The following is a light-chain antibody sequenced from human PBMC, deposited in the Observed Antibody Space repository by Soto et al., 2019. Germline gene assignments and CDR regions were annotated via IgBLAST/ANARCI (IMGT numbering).Light chain of an antibody. Sequence: SLGDRVTITCRASQTISSWLAWYQQKPGKAPKLLIYKASTLKSGVPSRFSGSGSGTEFTLTISSLQPDDFATYYCQHYNSYSEAFGQGTKWIS. CDR2: KAS. V-gene: IGKV1-5*03. CDR3: QHYNSYSEA. J-gene: IGKJ1*01. CDR1: QTISSW.